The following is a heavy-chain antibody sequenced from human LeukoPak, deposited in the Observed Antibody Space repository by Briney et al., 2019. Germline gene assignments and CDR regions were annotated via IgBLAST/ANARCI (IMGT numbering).Heavy chain of an antibody. CDR1: GGTFSSYA. CDR2: IIPIFGIA. Sequence: SVKVSCKASGGTFSSYAISWVRQAPGQGLEWMGRIIPIFGIANYAQKFQGRVTITADKSASTAYMELSSLRSEDTAVYYCARSAQYSSYYYGMDVWGQGTTVTVSS. D-gene: IGHD5-18*01. J-gene: IGHJ6*02. V-gene: IGHV1-69*04. CDR3: ARSAQYSSYYYGMDV.